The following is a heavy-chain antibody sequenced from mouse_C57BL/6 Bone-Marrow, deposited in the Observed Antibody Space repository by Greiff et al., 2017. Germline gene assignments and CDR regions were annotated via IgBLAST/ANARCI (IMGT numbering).Heavy chain of an antibody. CDR3: ARQGGWFAY. J-gene: IGHJ3*01. V-gene: IGHV5-6*01. CDR1: GFTFSSYG. CDR2: ISSGGSYT. Sequence: EVKLVESGGDLVKPGGSLKLSCAASGFTFSSYGMSWVRQTPDKRLEWVATISSGGSYTYYPDSVKGRFTISRANAKNTLYLQMSSLKSEDTAMYYCARQGGWFAYWGQGTLVTVSA.